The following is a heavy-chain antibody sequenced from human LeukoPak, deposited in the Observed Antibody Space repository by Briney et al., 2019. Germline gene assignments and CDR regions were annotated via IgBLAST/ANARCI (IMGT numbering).Heavy chain of an antibody. CDR2: IYYPGRT. V-gene: IGHV4-59*08. D-gene: IGHD5-18*01. CDR1: GGSISGYY. J-gene: IGHJ4*02. CDR3: ARCGYSRYSYGTFDY. Sequence: SETLSLTCTVSGGSISGYYWSWIWQPPGKGLEWIGYIYYPGRTAYNPSLKSRVTISVDTSENHFSLKLSSVTAADTAVYYCARCGYSRYSYGTFDYWGQGTLVTVSS.